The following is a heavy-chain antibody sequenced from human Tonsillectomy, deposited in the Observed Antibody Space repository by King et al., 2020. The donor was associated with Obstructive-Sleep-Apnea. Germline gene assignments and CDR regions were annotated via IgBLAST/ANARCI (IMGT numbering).Heavy chain of an antibody. V-gene: IGHV3-11*01. CDR1: GFTFGDHY. Sequence: VQLVESGGDLVKPGGSLRLSCRASGFTFGDHYMSWIRQGPERGLEWIAFISDRGHNIHYAASVEGRFTISRDNAQNTLYLHMNSLTAEDTAIYYCATSRVFDYWGQGTQVTVSS. J-gene: IGHJ4*02. CDR2: ISDRGHNI. CDR3: ATSRVFDY.